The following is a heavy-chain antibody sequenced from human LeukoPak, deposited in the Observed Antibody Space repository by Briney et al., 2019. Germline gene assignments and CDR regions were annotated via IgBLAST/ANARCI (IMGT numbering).Heavy chain of an antibody. Sequence: SQALSLTCTVSGDSISSGGYYWSWIRQHPGKGLEWIGYIYYSGSTYYNPSLKSRVTISVDSSKNQFSLKLSSVTAADTAVYYCARDGGYYYYGMDVWSQGTTVTVSS. CDR2: IYYSGST. CDR3: ARDGGYYYYGMDV. J-gene: IGHJ6*02. V-gene: IGHV4-31*03. D-gene: IGHD3-16*01. CDR1: GDSISSGGYY.